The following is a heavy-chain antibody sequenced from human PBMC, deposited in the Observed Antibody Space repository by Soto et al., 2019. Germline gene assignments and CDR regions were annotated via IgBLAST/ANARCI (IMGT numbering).Heavy chain of an antibody. J-gene: IGHJ4*02. CDR1: GFTFSSYA. CDR3: AKSDAYTYGLGYFDY. V-gene: IGHV3-23*01. CDR2: ISGSGGST. D-gene: IGHD5-18*01. Sequence: EVQLLESGGGLVQPGGSLRLSCAASGFTFSSYAMSWVRQAPGKGLEWVSAISGSGGSTYYADSVQGLITTSRDNSQNTLYLQMNGLRAEDTAVYYCAKSDAYTYGLGYFDYWGQGTLVTVSS.